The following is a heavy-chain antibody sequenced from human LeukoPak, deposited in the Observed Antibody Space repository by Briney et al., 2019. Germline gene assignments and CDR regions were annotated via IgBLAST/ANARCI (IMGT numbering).Heavy chain of an antibody. CDR3: ARRKSSSSWYDSQLQYYFDY. V-gene: IGHV3-7*01. Sequence: GGSLRLSCAASGFTFSSYWMSWVRQAPGKGLEWVANIKQDGSEKYYVDSVKGRFTISRDNAKNSLYLQMNSLRAEDTAVYYCARRKSSSSWYDSQLQYYFDYWGQGTLVTVSS. D-gene: IGHD6-13*01. J-gene: IGHJ4*02. CDR1: GFTFSSYW. CDR2: IKQDGSEK.